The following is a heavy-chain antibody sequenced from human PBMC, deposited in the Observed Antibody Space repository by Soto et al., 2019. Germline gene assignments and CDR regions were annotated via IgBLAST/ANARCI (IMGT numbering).Heavy chain of an antibody. Sequence: QVQLQESGPGLVKPSGTLSLSCAVSGGSVSNNNWWSWVRQSPGNGLEWIGEIHHSGGTSYNPSLESRATLSVDKSKNEFSLRLTSLTAADTAMYFCASRDPGTGIDSWGQGTLVTVSS. V-gene: IGHV4-4*02. CDR3: ASRDPGTGIDS. CDR1: GGSVSNNNW. CDR2: IHHSGGT. D-gene: IGHD1-1*01. J-gene: IGHJ5*01.